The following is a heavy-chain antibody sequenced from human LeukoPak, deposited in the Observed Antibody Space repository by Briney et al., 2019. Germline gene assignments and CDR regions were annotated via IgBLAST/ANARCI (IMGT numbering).Heavy chain of an antibody. CDR2: IYYSGST. J-gene: IGHJ4*02. CDR3: ARSLGKNSGYDRYYFDY. D-gene: IGHD5-12*01. CDR1: GGSISSYY. Sequence: SETLSLTCTVSGGSISSYYWSWIRQPPGKGLEWNGYIYYSGSTNYNPSLKSRVTISVDTSKNQFSLKLSSVTAADTAVYYCARSLGKNSGYDRYYFDYWGQGALVTVSS. V-gene: IGHV4-59*01.